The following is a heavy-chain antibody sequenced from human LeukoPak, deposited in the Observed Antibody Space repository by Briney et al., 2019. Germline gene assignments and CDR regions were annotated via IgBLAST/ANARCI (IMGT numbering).Heavy chain of an antibody. CDR3: VRHQVGTMLNS. V-gene: IGHV4-39*01. CDR2: MSHRMTP. J-gene: IGHJ4*02. Sequence: PSDTLSLTCSVSGGSISSDVYYWRWVRQPPGEGLEWIASMSHRMTPDYNPSLRGRVAMSVDTSKNQVFLKLSYVTASDTSTYYCVRHQVGTMLNSWGQGTLVTASS. CDR1: GGSISSDVYY. D-gene: IGHD1-7*01.